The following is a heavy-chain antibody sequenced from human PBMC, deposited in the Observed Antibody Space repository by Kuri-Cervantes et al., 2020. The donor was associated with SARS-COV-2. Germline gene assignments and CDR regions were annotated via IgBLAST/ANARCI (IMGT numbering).Heavy chain of an antibody. CDR2: IDASGKSS. J-gene: IGHJ4*02. CDR3: STTWDH. Sequence: GESLKISCAVSGLTFSSRSVNWVRRAPGMGLEWVSHIDASGKSSYYIDSVQGRFTISRDNARNSLYLQMNSLTEEDTAVYYCSTTWDHWGQGTLVTVSS. V-gene: IGHV3-48*02. CDR1: GLTFSSRS. D-gene: IGHD1-14*01.